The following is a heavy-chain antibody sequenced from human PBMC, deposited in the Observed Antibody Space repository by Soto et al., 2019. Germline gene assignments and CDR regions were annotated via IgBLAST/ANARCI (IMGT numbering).Heavy chain of an antibody. CDR3: ARSYNWNDHYYYMDV. Sequence: PGGSLRLSCAASGFTVSSNYMSWVRQAPGKGLEWVSVIYSGGSTYYADSVKGRFTISRDNSKNTLYLQMNSLRAEDTAVYYCARSYNWNDHYYYMDVWGKGTTVTVSS. CDR2: IYSGGST. CDR1: GFTVSSNY. J-gene: IGHJ6*03. V-gene: IGHV3-66*01. D-gene: IGHD1-20*01.